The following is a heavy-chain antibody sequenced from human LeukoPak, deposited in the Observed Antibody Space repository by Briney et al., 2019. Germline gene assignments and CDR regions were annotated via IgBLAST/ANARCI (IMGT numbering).Heavy chain of an antibody. D-gene: IGHD3-22*01. CDR2: IYYSGST. V-gene: IGHV4-31*02. Sequence: SWXPXXXGXXLEXIGYIYYSGSTYYNPSLKSRVTISVDTSKNQFSLKLSSVTAADTAVYYCARGGGYYDSSGYFPFDYWGQGTLVTVSS. J-gene: IGHJ4*02. CDR3: ARGGGYYDSSGYFPFDY.